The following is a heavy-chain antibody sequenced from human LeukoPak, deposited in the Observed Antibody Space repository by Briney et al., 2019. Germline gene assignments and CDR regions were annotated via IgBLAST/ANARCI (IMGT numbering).Heavy chain of an antibody. CDR3: ARMGYCSSTSCCQGYFDY. CDR2: INPNSGGT. CDR1: GYTFTGYY. J-gene: IGHJ4*02. Sequence: ASVKVSCKASGYTFTGYYMHWVRQAPGQGLEWMGWINPNSGGTNYAQKFQGRVTMTRDTSISTAYMELSRLRSDDTAVYYCARMGYCSSTSCCQGYFDYWGQGTLVTVSS. V-gene: IGHV1-2*02. D-gene: IGHD2-2*01.